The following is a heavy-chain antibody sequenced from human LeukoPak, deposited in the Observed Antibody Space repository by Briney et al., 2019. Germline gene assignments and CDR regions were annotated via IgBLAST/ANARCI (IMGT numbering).Heavy chain of an antibody. CDR2: ISAYNGNT. J-gene: IGHJ4*02. CDR1: GYTFINYD. V-gene: IGHV1-18*04. CDR3: AKDVVPYYYDSSGYYLDY. D-gene: IGHD3-22*01. Sequence: ASVKVSCKASGYTFINYDINWVRQAPGQGLEWMGWISAYNGNTNYAQKLQGRVTMTTDTSTSTAYMELRSLRSDDTAVYYCAKDVVPYYYDSSGYYLDYWGQGTLVTVSS.